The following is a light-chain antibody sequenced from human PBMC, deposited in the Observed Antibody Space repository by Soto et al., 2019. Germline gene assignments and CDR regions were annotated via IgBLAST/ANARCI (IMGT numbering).Light chain of an antibody. V-gene: IGKV3-20*01. CDR2: GAS. CDR3: QQYGSSPPT. CDR1: QSVSSSY. Sequence: EIVLTQSPGTLSLSPGERATLSCRASQSVSSSYLAWYQQKPGQAPRLLIYGASSRATGIPDRFSGSGSGADVTLTISRLEPEDFAVYYCQQYGSSPPTVGGGTKVEMK. J-gene: IGKJ4*01.